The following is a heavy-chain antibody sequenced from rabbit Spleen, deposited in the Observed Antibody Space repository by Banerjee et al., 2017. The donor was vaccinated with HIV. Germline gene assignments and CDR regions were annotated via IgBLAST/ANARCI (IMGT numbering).Heavy chain of an antibody. CDR2: INGGSSGKT. V-gene: IGHV1S45*01. Sequence: QEQLVESGGDLVKPGASLTLTCTASGFDFSSNYYMWWVRQAPGKGLEWIAYINGGSSGKTSHATWAKGRFTISKTSSTTVTLQMTSLTAADTATYFCVRGWSGGIDNYVDYFNLWGPGTLVTVS. J-gene: IGHJ4*01. CDR1: GFDFSSNYY. D-gene: IGHD4-2*01. CDR3: VRGWSGGIDNYVDYFNL.